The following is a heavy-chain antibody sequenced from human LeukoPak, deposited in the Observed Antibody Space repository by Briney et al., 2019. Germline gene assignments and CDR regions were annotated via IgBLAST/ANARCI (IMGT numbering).Heavy chain of an antibody. CDR3: ARSVGISNLDY. Sequence: SETLSLTCTVSGGSISSYYWGWIRQPPGKGLEWIGSIYYSGSTYYNPSLKSRVTISVDTSKNQFSLKLSSVTAADTAVYYCARSVGISNLDYWGQGTLVTVSS. D-gene: IGHD2-15*01. V-gene: IGHV4-39*01. CDR2: IYYSGST. J-gene: IGHJ4*02. CDR1: GGSISSYY.